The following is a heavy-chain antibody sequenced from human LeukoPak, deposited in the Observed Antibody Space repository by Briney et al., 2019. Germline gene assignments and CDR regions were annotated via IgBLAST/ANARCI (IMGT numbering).Heavy chain of an antibody. V-gene: IGHV1-2*02. CDR2: INPNSGGT. Sequence: GASVKVSCKASGYTFTGYYMHWVRQAPGQGLEWMGWINPNSGGTNYAQKFQGRVTMTRDTSSSTAYMELSRLRSDDTAVYYCARGTTVWFGELTGPLAYWGQGTLVTVSS. CDR3: ARGTTVWFGELTGPLAY. J-gene: IGHJ4*02. CDR1: GYTFTGYY. D-gene: IGHD3-10*01.